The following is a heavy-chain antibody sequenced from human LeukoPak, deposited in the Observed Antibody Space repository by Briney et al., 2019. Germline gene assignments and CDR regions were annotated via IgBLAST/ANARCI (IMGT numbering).Heavy chain of an antibody. CDR3: ARDSGGLDY. J-gene: IGHJ4*02. CDR2: INHSGST. V-gene: IGHV4-34*01. D-gene: IGHD6-19*01. Sequence: SETLSLTCAVYGGSFSGYYWSWIRQPPGKGLEWIGEINHSGSTNYNPSLKSRVTISVDTSKNRFSLKLSSVTAADTAVYYCARDSGGLDYWGQGTLVTVSS. CDR1: GGSFSGYY.